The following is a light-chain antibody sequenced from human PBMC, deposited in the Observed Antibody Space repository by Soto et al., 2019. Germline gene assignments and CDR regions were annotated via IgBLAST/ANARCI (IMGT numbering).Light chain of an antibody. V-gene: IGKV1-6*01. J-gene: IGKJ4*01. Sequence: AIQMTQSPSSLSASVGDRVTITCRSSQGIRNDLGWYQQKPGKAPKLLIYAASSLQSGVPSRFSGSGSGTDFTLTISNLQPEDFATYYCLQDYNYPLTFGGGTKVEIK. CDR2: AAS. CDR3: LQDYNYPLT. CDR1: QGIRND.